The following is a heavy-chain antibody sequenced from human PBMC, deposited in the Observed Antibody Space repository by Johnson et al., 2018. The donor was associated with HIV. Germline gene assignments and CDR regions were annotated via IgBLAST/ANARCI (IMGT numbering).Heavy chain of an antibody. D-gene: IGHD1-26*01. CDR2: ISYDGSNK. CDR3: ARSQYSGRTGGAVDS. J-gene: IGHJ3*02. CDR1: GFTFSSYA. V-gene: IGHV3-30-3*01. Sequence: QVQLVESGGGVVQPGRSLRLSCAASGFTFSSYAMHWVRQAPGKGLEWVAVISYDGSNKYYADSVKGRFTISRDNSKNTLYLQMNSLRAEDTAVYYCARSQYSGRTGGAVDSWGQGTMVTVSS.